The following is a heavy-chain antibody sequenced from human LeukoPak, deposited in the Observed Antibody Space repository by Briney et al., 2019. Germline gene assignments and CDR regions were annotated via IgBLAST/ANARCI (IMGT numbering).Heavy chain of an antibody. CDR1: GFTFSSYA. V-gene: IGHV3-53*01. CDR2: IYSGGST. Sequence: GGSLRLSCAASGFTFSSYAMGWVRQAPGKGLEWVSVIYSGGSTYYADSVKGRFTISRDNSKNTLYLQMNSLRAEDTAVYYCARDLYSSGWYAFDYWGQGTLVTVSS. CDR3: ARDLYSSGWYAFDY. D-gene: IGHD6-19*01. J-gene: IGHJ4*02.